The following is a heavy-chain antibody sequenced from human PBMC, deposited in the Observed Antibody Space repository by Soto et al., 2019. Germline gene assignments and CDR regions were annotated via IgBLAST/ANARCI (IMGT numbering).Heavy chain of an antibody. J-gene: IGHJ4*02. CDR2: IYHSGST. V-gene: IGHV4-4*02. D-gene: IGHD5-18*01. Sequence: QVQLQESGPGLVKPSGTLSLTCAVSGGSISSSNWWSWVRQPPGKGMEWIGEIYHSGSTNYNPSLKSRVTITVDKSRTQFFRKLSSVTAADTAVYSCARTPCVGYTWYYFDYWGQGTLVTVSS. CDR1: GGSISSSNW. CDR3: ARTPCVGYTWYYFDY.